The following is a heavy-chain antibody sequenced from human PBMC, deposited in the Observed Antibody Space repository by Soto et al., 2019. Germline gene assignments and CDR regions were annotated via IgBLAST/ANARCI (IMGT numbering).Heavy chain of an antibody. J-gene: IGHJ4*02. CDR1: GGSISSGGYS. CDR3: AREGNLGRWIQPLDY. CDR2: MYYSGST. Sequence: SETLSLTCAVSGGSISSGGYSWSWIRQPPGKGLEWIGYMYYSGSTYYNPSLKSRVTISVDTSKNQFSLKLISVTTADTAVYFCAREGNLGRWIQPLDYWGQGTLVTVSS. D-gene: IGHD2-2*03. V-gene: IGHV4-30-4*07.